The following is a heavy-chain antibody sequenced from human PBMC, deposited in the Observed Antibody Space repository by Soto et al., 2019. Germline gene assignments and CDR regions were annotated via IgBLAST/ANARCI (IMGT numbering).Heavy chain of an antibody. Sequence: GESLKISCKGSGYSFTSYWIGWVRQMPGKGLEWMGIIYPGDSDTRYSPSFQGQVTISADKSISTAYLQWSSLKASDTAIYYCARHKSHSSGYARIKYYYGMDVWGQGTTVTVSS. V-gene: IGHV5-51*01. CDR3: ARHKSHSSGYARIKYYYGMDV. CDR1: GYSFTSYW. CDR2: IYPGDSDT. J-gene: IGHJ6*02. D-gene: IGHD3-22*01.